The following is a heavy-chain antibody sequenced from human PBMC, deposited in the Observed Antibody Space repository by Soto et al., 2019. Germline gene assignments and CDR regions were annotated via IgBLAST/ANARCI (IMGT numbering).Heavy chain of an antibody. CDR1: GYSFSSHA. CDR3: ARGGALSTSWYWGDGLDS. D-gene: IGHD6-13*01. J-gene: IGHJ4*02. CDR2: IIPVFGTP. V-gene: IGHV1-69*06. Sequence: SVKVSCKASGYSFSSHAITWVRQAPGQGLEWMGGIIPVFGTPSYAQKFQGRVTISADKSTNTSYLELRSLRSEDTAVYYCARGGALSTSWYWGDGLDSWGQGTRVTVSS.